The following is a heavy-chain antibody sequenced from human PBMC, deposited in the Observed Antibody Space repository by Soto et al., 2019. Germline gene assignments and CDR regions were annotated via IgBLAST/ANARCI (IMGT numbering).Heavy chain of an antibody. J-gene: IGHJ3*02. CDR1: GYTFTSYG. CDR3: ARETLEYDFWSGYDAFDI. D-gene: IGHD3-3*01. V-gene: IGHV1-18*01. CDR2: ISAYNGNT. Sequence: VKVSCKASGYTFTSYGISWVRQAPGQGLEWMGWISAYNGNTNYAQKLQGRVTMTTDTSTSTAYMELRSLRSDDTAVYYCARETLEYDFWSGYDAFDIWGQGTMVTVSS.